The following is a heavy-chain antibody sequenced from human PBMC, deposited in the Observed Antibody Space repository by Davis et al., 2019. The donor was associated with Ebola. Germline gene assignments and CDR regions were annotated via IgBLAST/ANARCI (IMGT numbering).Heavy chain of an antibody. CDR1: GFTFSSYS. D-gene: IGHD3-3*01. Sequence: GESLKISCAASGFTFSSYSMNWVRQAPGKGLVWVSRIHGDGSSTTYADSVKGRFTISRDNSKNTLYLQMNSLRAEDTAVYYCAKDGTYYEGWFAPWGQGTLVTVSS. CDR2: IHGDGSST. J-gene: IGHJ5*02. V-gene: IGHV3-74*01. CDR3: AKDGTYYEGWFAP.